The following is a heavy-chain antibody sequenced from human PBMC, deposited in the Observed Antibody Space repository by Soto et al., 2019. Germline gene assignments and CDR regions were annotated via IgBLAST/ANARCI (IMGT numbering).Heavy chain of an antibody. D-gene: IGHD3-10*01. CDR2: INHSGST. J-gene: IGHJ5*02. CDR3: ARGALITMVRGVIGWFDP. V-gene: IGHV4-34*01. Sequence: PSETLSLTCAVYVGSFSGYYWSWIRQPPGKGLEWIGEINHSGSTNYNPSLKSRVTISVDTSKNQFSLKLSSVTAADTAVYYCARGALITMVRGVIGWFDPWGQGTLVTVSS. CDR1: VGSFSGYY.